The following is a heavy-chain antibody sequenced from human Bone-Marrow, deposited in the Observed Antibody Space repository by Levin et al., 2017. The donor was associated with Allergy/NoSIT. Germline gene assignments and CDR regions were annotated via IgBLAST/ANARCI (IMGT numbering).Heavy chain of an antibody. Sequence: GESLKISCKASGYTFTSYYMHWVRQAPGQGLEWMGIINPSGGSTSYAQKFQGRVTMTRDTSTSTVYMELSSLRSEDTAVYYCARDLALYYDSSGYYTDNDAFDIWGQGTMVTVSS. CDR1: GYTFTSYY. CDR2: INPSGGST. CDR3: ARDLALYYDSSGYYTDNDAFDI. D-gene: IGHD3-22*01. V-gene: IGHV1-46*01. J-gene: IGHJ3*02.